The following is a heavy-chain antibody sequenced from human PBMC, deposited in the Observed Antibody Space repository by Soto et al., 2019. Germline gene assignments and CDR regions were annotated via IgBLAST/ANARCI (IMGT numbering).Heavy chain of an antibody. CDR1: GFTFSSYA. V-gene: IGHV3-23*01. Sequence: GGSLRLSCAASGFTFSSYAMSWVRQGPEKGLEWVSGISGSGGSTYYADSVKGRFTISRDNSKNTLDLQMNSLRAEDTAVYYCAKSSLGCSGGSCYSSHDYWGQGTLVTVSS. D-gene: IGHD2-15*01. J-gene: IGHJ4*02. CDR3: AKSSLGCSGGSCYSSHDY. CDR2: ISGSGGST.